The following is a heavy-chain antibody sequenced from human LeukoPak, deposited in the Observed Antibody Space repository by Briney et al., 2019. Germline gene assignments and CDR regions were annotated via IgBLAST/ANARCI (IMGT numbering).Heavy chain of an antibody. V-gene: IGHV3-30*18. J-gene: IGHJ6*02. Sequence: GGSLRLSCVASGFTFSSKWMSWVRQAPGKGLEWVAVISYDGSNKYYADSVKGRFTISRDNSKNTLYLQMNSLRAEDTAVYYCAKEGLWFGELLPTMDVWGQGTTVTVSS. D-gene: IGHD3-10*01. CDR1: GFTFSSKW. CDR2: ISYDGSNK. CDR3: AKEGLWFGELLPTMDV.